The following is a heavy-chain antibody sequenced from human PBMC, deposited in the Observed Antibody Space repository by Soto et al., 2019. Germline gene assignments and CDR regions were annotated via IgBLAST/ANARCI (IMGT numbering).Heavy chain of an antibody. CDR3: ATTRYCSSTSCYTVNWFDP. V-gene: IGHV1-24*01. D-gene: IGHD2-2*02. CDR1: GYTLTELS. Sequence: SVKVSCKVSGYTLTELSMHWVRQAPGKGLEWMGGFDPEDGETIYAQKFQGRVTMTEDTSTDTAYMELSSLRSEDTAVYYCATTRYCSSTSCYTVNWFDPWGQGTLVTVSS. CDR2: FDPEDGET. J-gene: IGHJ5*02.